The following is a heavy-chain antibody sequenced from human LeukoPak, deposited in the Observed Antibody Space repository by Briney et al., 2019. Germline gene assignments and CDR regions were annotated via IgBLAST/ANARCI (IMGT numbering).Heavy chain of an antibody. CDR2: ISSSGSTI. V-gene: IGHV3-48*03. CDR3: ATDPPSTVTNGDNYQYMDV. D-gene: IGHD4-17*01. CDR1: GFTFSSYE. J-gene: IGHJ6*03. Sequence: QTGGSLRLSCAASGFTFSSYEMNWVRQAPGKGLEWVSYISSSGSTIYYADSVKGRFTISRDNSKNTVYVQMNNLRVEDTAVYYCATDPPSTVTNGDNYQYMDVWGKGTTVTISS.